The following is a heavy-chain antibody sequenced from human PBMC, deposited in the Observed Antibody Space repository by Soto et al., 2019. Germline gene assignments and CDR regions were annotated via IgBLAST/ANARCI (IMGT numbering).Heavy chain of an antibody. CDR3: ARHGTGATISDY. J-gene: IGHJ4*02. Sequence: QVQLVQSGAEVKKPGSSVKVSCKASGGTFSSYTISWVRQAPGQGLEWMGRIIPILGIANYAQKFQGRVTITADKSTSTAYMELSSLRSEDTAVYYCARHGTGATISDYWGQGTLVTVSS. CDR1: GGTFSSYT. D-gene: IGHD1-26*01. V-gene: IGHV1-69*02. CDR2: IIPILGIA.